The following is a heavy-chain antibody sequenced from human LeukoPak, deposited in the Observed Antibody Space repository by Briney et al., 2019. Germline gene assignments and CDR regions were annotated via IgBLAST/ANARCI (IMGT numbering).Heavy chain of an antibody. CDR3: ARVEAGGTRAFDI. J-gene: IGHJ3*02. CDR2: INNDGSTT. Sequence: PGGSLRLSCAASGFTFTKYWMHWVRQAPGKGLVWVSRINNDGSTTNYADSVKGRFTISRDNAKNTMYLQMNSLRAEDTAVYHCARVEAGGTRAFDIWGQGTMVTVSS. V-gene: IGHV3-74*01. D-gene: IGHD2-15*01. CDR1: GFTFTKYW.